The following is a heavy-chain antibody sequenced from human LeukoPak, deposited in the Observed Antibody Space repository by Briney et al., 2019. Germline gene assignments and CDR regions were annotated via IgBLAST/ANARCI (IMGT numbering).Heavy chain of an antibody. D-gene: IGHD3-16*01. CDR3: ATDPGGGVFTPTFDY. CDR2: IIPIPGIV. Sequence: SVKVSCKASGGTFSSYTISWVRQAPGKGLEWMGRIIPIPGIVKYAQKFQGRVTITADKTTSTAYMKLSSLRSEDTAVYYCATDPGGGVFTPTFDYWGQGTLVTVSS. CDR1: GGTFSSYT. V-gene: IGHV1-69*04. J-gene: IGHJ4*02.